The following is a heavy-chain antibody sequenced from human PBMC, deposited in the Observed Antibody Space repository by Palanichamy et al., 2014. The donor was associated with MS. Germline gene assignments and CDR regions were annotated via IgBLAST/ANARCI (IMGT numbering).Heavy chain of an antibody. D-gene: IGHD2/OR15-2a*01. J-gene: IGHJ4*02. CDR3: AALAGAEIYVGY. CDR2: VSPSGGRT. V-gene: IGHV3-23*01. CDR1: GFTFSTYD. Sequence: EVFLLESGGDLVQPGGSLRLSCAASGFTFSTYDMTWVRQAPGKGLEWVSGVSPSGGRTYYADSVKGRFTISRDNSKNTLYLQMNSLRAEDTAVYYCAALAGAEIYVGYWGQGTLVTVSS.